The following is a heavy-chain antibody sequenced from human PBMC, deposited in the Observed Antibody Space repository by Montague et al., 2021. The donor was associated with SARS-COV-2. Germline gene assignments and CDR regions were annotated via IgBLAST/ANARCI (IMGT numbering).Heavy chain of an antibody. CDR2: ISSSGSTI. D-gene: IGHD3-3*01. Sequence: SLRLSCAASGFTFSSYEMNWVRQAPGKGLEWVSYISSSGSTIYYADSVKGRFTISRDNAKNSLYLQMNSLRAEDTAVYYYARGGTYYDFWSGYYNYYYGMDVWGQGTTVTVSS. CDR1: GFTFSSYE. CDR3: ARGGTYYDFWSGYYNYYYGMDV. J-gene: IGHJ6*02. V-gene: IGHV3-48*03.